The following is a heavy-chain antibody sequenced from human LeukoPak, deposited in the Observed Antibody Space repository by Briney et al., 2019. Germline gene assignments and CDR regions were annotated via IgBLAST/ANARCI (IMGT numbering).Heavy chain of an antibody. V-gene: IGHV6-1*01. CDR2: TYYRYKWYN. CDR3: ARDADIAAAATGGFDI. J-gene: IGHJ3*02. Sequence: SQTLSLTCAISGDTFSSNSAAWNWIRQSPSRGLEWLGRTYYRYKWYNDYAVSVKSRITINPDTSENQFSLQLNSVTPEDTAVYYCARDADIAAAATGGFDIWGQGTMVTVSS. D-gene: IGHD6-13*01. CDR1: GDTFSSNSAA.